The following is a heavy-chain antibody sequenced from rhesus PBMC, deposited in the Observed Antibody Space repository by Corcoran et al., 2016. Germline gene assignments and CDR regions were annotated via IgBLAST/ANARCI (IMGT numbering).Heavy chain of an antibody. J-gene: IGHJ4*01. Sequence: QLQLQESGPGLVKPSETLSVPCAVSGGSISSSYWRWLRQAPGKGLEWIGYIYRRGSSTNHNPALKSRGTLSVDTSKNQLSLKLSSVTAADTAVYYCARLEFWSDYYGFDYWGQGVLVTVSS. V-gene: IGHV4-169*01. CDR3: ARLEFWSDYYGFDY. CDR2: IYRRGSST. D-gene: IGHD3-22*01. CDR1: GGSISSSY.